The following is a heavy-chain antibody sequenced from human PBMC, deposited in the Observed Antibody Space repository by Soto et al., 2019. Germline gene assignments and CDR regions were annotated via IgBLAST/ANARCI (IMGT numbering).Heavy chain of an antibody. D-gene: IGHD2-15*01. Sequence: GGSLRLSCAASGFTFNSYWMNWVRQAPGRGLEWVADIKQDETEKYYVDSVKGRFTISRDNAKRSLYLQMMSLTAEDTAIYYCVRGGGGGLFDPWGQGTMVTVSS. CDR3: VRGGGGGLFDP. CDR2: IKQDETEK. CDR1: GFTFNSYW. J-gene: IGHJ5*02. V-gene: IGHV3-7*01.